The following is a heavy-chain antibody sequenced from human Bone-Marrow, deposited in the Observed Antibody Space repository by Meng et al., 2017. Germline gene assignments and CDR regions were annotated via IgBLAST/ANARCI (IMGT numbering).Heavy chain of an antibody. V-gene: IGHV4-34*01. Sequence: SETLSPTFPVHGWSFSGYYWSWIRQPPGKGLEWIGEINDSGSTNYTPSLKSRVATSVDTTKNQFSLKLSSVTAADTAVYYCARDLTYSSVWHDAFDIWGQGTMVTVSS. CDR2: INDSGST. CDR3: ARDLTYSSVWHDAFDI. CDR1: GWSFSGYY. D-gene: IGHD6-19*01. J-gene: IGHJ3*02.